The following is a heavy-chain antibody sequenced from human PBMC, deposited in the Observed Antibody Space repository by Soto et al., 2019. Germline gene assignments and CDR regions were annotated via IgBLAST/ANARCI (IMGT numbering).Heavy chain of an antibody. CDR2: IYYSGST. J-gene: IGHJ6*02. D-gene: IGHD5-12*01. CDR3: ARGGGGATIYPKYLYYYYGMDV. V-gene: IGHV4-59*01. Sequence: SETLSLTCTVSGGSISSYYWSWIRQPPGKGLEWIGYIYYSGSTNYNPSLKSRVTISVDTSKNQFSLKLSSVTAADTAVYYCARGGGGATIYPKYLYYYYGMDVWGQGTTVTVSS. CDR1: GGSISSYY.